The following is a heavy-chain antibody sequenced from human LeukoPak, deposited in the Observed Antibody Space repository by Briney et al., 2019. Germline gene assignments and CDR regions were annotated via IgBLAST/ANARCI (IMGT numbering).Heavy chain of an antibody. J-gene: IGHJ6*02. CDR1: GFTFSNFA. CDR2: ITGSGGST. V-gene: IGHV3-23*01. D-gene: IGHD1-26*01. CDR3: AKLRWVGGTSGLLDGMHV. Sequence: PGGSLRLSCVASGFTFSNFAMSWVRQAPGQGLEWVSAITGSGGSTLYADSVKGRFTISRDNSKNTLYVQMNSLRAEDTAVYYCAKLRWVGGTSGLLDGMHVWGQGTTVTVSS.